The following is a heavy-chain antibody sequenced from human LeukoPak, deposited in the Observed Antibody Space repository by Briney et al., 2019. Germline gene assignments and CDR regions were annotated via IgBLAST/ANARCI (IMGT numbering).Heavy chain of an antibody. Sequence: SETLSLTCTVSGVSFSSYYWSWIRQPPGKGLEWIGYIYYSGSTNYYPSLKSRVTISVDTSKNQFSPKLSSVTAADTAVYYCARDRTYYYGSGSYFYYGMDVWGQGTTVTVSS. CDR3: ARDRTYYYGSGSYFYYGMDV. V-gene: IGHV4-59*01. J-gene: IGHJ6*02. CDR2: IYYSGST. CDR1: GVSFSSYY. D-gene: IGHD3-10*01.